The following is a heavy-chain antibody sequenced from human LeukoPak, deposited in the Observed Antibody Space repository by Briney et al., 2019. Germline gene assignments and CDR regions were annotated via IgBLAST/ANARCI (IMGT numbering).Heavy chain of an antibody. CDR3: VRGLYGGNPDY. Sequence: PGGSLRLSCAFTFSTYSIHWVRQAPGKGLEWVAFIQYDGSNKYYADSVKGRFTISRDNSKNTLYLQMNSLRAEDTAVYYCVRGLYGGNPDYWGQGTLVTVSS. J-gene: IGHJ4*02. V-gene: IGHV3-30*02. CDR1: TFSTYS. D-gene: IGHD4-23*01. CDR2: IQYDGSNK.